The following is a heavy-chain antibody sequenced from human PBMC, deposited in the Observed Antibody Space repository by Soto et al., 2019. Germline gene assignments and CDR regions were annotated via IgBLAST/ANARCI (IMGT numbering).Heavy chain of an antibody. J-gene: IGHJ5*02. Sequence: SETLSLTCAAYGGSFSGYYWSWIRQPPGKGLGWIGNGSTNSNPCLKSRVTISLDTSKNQFSLKVSSVTAADTAVYYCARDVHTYGPPEWFDPWGQGTQVTVSS. CDR1: GGSFSGYY. V-gene: IGHV4-34*01. CDR3: ARDVHTYGPPEWFDP. D-gene: IGHD2-8*01. CDR2: GST.